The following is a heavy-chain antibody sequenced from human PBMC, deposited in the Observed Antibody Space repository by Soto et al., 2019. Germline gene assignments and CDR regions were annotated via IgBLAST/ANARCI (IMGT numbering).Heavy chain of an antibody. Sequence: PGGSLRLSCAASGFTFSSYAMSWVRQAPGKGLEWVSAISGSGVSTYYADSVKGRFTISRDNSKNTLYLQMNNLRAEDTGVYFCARGGDTDYWGQGTLVTAPQ. J-gene: IGHJ4*02. CDR2: ISGSGVST. D-gene: IGHD2-21*02. CDR1: GFTFSSYA. CDR3: ARGGDTDY. V-gene: IGHV3-23*01.